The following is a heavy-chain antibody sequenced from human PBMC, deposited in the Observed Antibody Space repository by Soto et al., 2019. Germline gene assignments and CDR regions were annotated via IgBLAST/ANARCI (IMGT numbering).Heavy chain of an antibody. CDR2: ISYDGSNR. CDR1: GLTLSNYA. D-gene: IGHD6-19*01. J-gene: IGHJ4*02. Sequence: QVQLVESGGGVVQPGRSLSLSCAASGLTLSNYAMHWVRQAPGKGLEWVAVISYDGSNRYYADSVKGRFTISRDNSKHTLYLQMNSLRAEDTAVYYCARVTQAVAADYWGQGTMVTVSS. CDR3: ARVTQAVAADY. V-gene: IGHV3-30-3*01.